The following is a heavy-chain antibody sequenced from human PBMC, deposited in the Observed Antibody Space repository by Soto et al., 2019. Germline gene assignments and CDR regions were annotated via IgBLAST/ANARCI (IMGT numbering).Heavy chain of an antibody. CDR3: ARDFDADSRTDFDY. V-gene: IGHV3-11*01. CDR2: ISGNGRII. J-gene: IGHJ4*02. CDR1: GFIFSDYY. D-gene: IGHD4-17*01. Sequence: GTLRFSCATSGFIFSDYYMHWIRQAPGKGLEWISYISGNGRIIQYADSAKGRFTISRDNAQNSLYLQMNSLRAEDTALYFCARDFDADSRTDFDYWGQGTLVTVSS.